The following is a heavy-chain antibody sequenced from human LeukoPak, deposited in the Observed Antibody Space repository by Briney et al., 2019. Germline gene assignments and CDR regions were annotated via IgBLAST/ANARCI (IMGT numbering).Heavy chain of an antibody. D-gene: IGHD3-10*01. V-gene: IGHV3-7*03. CDR2: IKQDGSEK. Sequence: GGSLRLSCAASGFTFSSYWMSWVRQAPGKGLGWVANIKQDGSEKYYVDSVKGRFTISRDNAKNSLYLQLNSLRAEDTAVFYCARAAMVRGLIGYYYYGMDVWGKGTTVTVSS. CDR1: GFTFSSYW. J-gene: IGHJ6*04. CDR3: ARAAMVRGLIGYYYYGMDV.